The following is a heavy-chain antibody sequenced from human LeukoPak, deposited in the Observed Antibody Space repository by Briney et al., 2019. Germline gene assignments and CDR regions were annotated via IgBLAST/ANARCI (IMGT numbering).Heavy chain of an antibody. Sequence: GGSLRLSCVVSGFTFSSYWMSWVRQAPGKGLEWVAVISYDGSNKYYADSVKGRFTISRDNSKNTLYLQMNSLRAEDTAVYYCARDWGGGSSSEWMTGYFDYWGQGTLVTVSS. CDR2: ISYDGSNK. D-gene: IGHD1-26*01. V-gene: IGHV3-30*03. CDR1: GFTFSSYW. CDR3: ARDWGGGSSSEWMTGYFDY. J-gene: IGHJ4*02.